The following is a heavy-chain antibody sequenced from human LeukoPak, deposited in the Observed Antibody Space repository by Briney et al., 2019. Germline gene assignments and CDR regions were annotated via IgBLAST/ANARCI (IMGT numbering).Heavy chain of an antibody. D-gene: IGHD3-10*01. Sequence: PSATLSLTGTVSGASMTFTHYYWVWVRQPPGKGLEWIGTINYYGSTYYNPSLKSRVSISLDTSKSQFSLNPGSVTAADTAVYYCSRDYGSGNYHSNTYMDVWGKGTTVTVSS. CDR2: INYYGST. CDR1: GASMTFTHYY. J-gene: IGHJ6*03. V-gene: IGHV4-39*07. CDR3: SRDYGSGNYHSNTYMDV.